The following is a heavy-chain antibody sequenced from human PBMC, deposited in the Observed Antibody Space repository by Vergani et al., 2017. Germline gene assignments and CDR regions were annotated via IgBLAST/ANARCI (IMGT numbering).Heavy chain of an antibody. V-gene: IGHV7-4-1*02. D-gene: IGHD6-13*01. J-gene: IGHJ5*02. Sequence: QVQLVQSRSELKKPGASVKVSCKASGYTCTSYAMNWVRQAPGQGLEWMGWINTNTGNPTYAQGFTGRFVFSLDTSVSTPYLQISSLQAEDTAVYYCSGGASIAAANWFDPWGQGTLVTVSS. CDR3: SGGASIAAANWFDP. CDR2: INTNTGNP. CDR1: GYTCTSYA.